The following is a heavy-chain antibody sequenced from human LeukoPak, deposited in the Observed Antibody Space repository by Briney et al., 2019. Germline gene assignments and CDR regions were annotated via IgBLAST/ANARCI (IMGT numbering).Heavy chain of an antibody. CDR3: ARTYYYDSSGSPRYYYYMDV. Sequence: SETLSLTCAVYGGSFSGYYWSWIRQPPGKGLEWIGEINHSGSTNYNQSLKSRVTISVDTSKNQFSLKLSSVTAADTAVYYCARTYYYDSSGSPRYYYYMDVWGKGTTVTVSS. J-gene: IGHJ6*03. CDR1: GGSFSGYY. CDR2: INHSGST. V-gene: IGHV4-34*01. D-gene: IGHD3-22*01.